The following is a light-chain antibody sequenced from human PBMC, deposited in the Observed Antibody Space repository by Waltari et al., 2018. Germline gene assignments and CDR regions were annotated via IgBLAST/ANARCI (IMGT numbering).Light chain of an antibody. Sequence: DIVMTQSPDSLAVSLGERATINCKSSQSVLYSSNNKNYLAWYQQKPGQPPKLLIYWASTLESGVPDRFTGSGSGTDFTLTISSLQAEDVAVYHCQQYYSTPPAFGQGTKVEIK. J-gene: IGKJ1*01. CDR2: WAS. V-gene: IGKV4-1*01. CDR3: QQYYSTPPA. CDR1: QSVLYSSNNKNY.